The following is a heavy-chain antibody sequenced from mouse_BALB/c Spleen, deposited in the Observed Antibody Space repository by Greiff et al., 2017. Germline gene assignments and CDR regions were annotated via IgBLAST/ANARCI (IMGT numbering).Heavy chain of an antibody. CDR2: ISSGGST. D-gene: IGHD1-1*01. J-gene: IGHJ3*01. V-gene: IGHV5-6-5*01. Sequence: EVQLVESGGGLVKPGGSLKLSCAASGFTFSSYAMSWVRQTPEKRLEWVASISSGGSTYYPDSVKGRFTISRDNARNILYLQMSSLRSEDTAMYYCARDYGSSPFAYWGQGTLVTVSA. CDR1: GFTFSSYA. CDR3: ARDYGSSPFAY.